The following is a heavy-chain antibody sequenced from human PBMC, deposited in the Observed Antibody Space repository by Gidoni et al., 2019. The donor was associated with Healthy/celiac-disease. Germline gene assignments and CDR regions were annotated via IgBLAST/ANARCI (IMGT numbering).Heavy chain of an antibody. CDR3: ARKGATKGAFDI. J-gene: IGHJ3*02. V-gene: IGHV1-46*01. CDR2: INPSGGST. Sequence: QVQLVQSGAEVKKPGASVKVSCKASGYTFTSSYMHWVRQAPGQGLEWMGIINPSGGSTSYAQKFQGRVTMTRDTSTSTVYMELSSLRSEDTAVYYCARKGATKGAFDIWGQGTMVTVSS. CDR1: GYTFTSSY. D-gene: IGHD1-26*01.